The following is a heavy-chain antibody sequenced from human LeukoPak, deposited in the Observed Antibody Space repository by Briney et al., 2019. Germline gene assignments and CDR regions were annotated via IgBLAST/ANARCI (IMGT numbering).Heavy chain of an antibody. CDR2: IYYSGST. CDR3: AGYFDWLSGFDY. V-gene: IGHV4-59*01. Sequence: SETLSLTCTVSGGSISSYYWSWIRQPPGKGLEWIGYIYYSGSTNYNPSLKSRVTISVDTSKNQFSLKLSSVTAADTAVYYCAGYFDWLSGFDYWGQGTTVTVSS. CDR1: GGSISSYY. D-gene: IGHD3-9*01. J-gene: IGHJ4*03.